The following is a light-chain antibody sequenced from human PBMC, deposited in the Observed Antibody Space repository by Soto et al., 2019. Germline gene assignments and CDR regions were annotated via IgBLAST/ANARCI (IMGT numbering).Light chain of an antibody. J-gene: IGLJ3*02. CDR3: LMYYGGVWV. Sequence: QSVLTQPPSVSAAPGQTVTISCSGSSSNIGKSFVSWYQQLPATVPKLLIYDNDQRPSGIPVRFSGSLLGGKAALTLSGVQPEDEADYYCLMYYGGVWVFGGGTKLTVL. CDR1: SSNIGKSF. CDR2: DND. V-gene: IGLV1-51*01.